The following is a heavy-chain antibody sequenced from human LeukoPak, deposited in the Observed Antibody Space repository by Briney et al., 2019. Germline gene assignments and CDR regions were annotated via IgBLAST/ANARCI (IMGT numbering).Heavy chain of an antibody. Sequence: SVKVSRKASGGTFSSYAISWVRQAPGQGREWMGRIIPLFGTANYAQKFHGRVTITTDYSTRTAYMELSSLRSEDTAVYYCARTKYPYYDFWSGYFDYWGQGTLVTVSS. V-gene: IGHV1-69*05. J-gene: IGHJ4*02. CDR2: IIPLFGTA. CDR1: GGTFSSYA. D-gene: IGHD3-3*01. CDR3: ARTKYPYYDFWSGYFDY.